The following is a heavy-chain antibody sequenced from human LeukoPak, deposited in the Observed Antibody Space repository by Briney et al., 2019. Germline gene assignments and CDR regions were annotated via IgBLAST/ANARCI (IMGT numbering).Heavy chain of an antibody. CDR2: IYYSGST. D-gene: IGHD1-7*01. J-gene: IGHJ4*02. CDR3: ASKLGANYY. V-gene: IGHV4-39*07. Sequence: SETLSLTCTVSGGSISSSSYYWGWIRQPPGKGLEWIGSIYYSGSTYYNPSLKSRVTISVDTSKNQFSLKLSSVTAADTAVYYCASKLGANYYWGQGTLVTVSS. CDR1: GGSISSSSYY.